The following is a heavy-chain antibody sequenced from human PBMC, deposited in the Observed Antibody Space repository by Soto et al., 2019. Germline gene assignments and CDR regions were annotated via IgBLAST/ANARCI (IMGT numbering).Heavy chain of an antibody. J-gene: IGHJ6*02. CDR1: GFDFSTYA. Sequence: GGSLRLSCSAFGFDFSTYAMHWVRQAPGRDLEYVSAISHNGDTTYNADSVKGRFTISRANSKNTLYLHLSSLRVEDTALYYCVTGGYCRGGRCALEFYFYYHGIEFWGQGPTATVSS. V-gene: IGHV3-64D*06. D-gene: IGHD2-15*01. CDR2: ISHNGDTT. CDR3: VTGGYCRGGRCALEFYFYYHGIEF.